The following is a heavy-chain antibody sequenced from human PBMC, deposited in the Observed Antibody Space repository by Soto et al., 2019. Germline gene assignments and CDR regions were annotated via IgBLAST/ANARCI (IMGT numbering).Heavy chain of an antibody. CDR1: GFTFNRYS. D-gene: IGHD4-17*01. Sequence: PGVSLRLSGAASGFTFNRYSMNWVRQAPGKGLEWVSSISGSTNFIYYADSVKGRFTVSRDNAKNSLHLQMNSVRAEDTAVYYCARAGGSTVTTDYYYAMDVWGQGTTVTVSS. V-gene: IGHV3-21*01. CDR3: ARAGGSTVTTDYYYAMDV. CDR2: ISGSTNFI. J-gene: IGHJ6*02.